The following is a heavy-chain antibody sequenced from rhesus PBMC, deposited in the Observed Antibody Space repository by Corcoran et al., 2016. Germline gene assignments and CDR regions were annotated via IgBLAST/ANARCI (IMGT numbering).Heavy chain of an antibody. CDR2: IRGSRGSP. CDR3: ARESRWYGLDS. J-gene: IGHJ6*01. D-gene: IGHD2-15*01. Sequence: QVQLQESGPGLVKPSETLSLTCAVSGGSFSGYYWGWIRQPPGKGREWLGYIRGSRGSPNYNPYLKSRVTISTATSKNHFSLKLSSGTAAGTAVYYWARESRWYGLDSWGQGVVVTVSS. V-gene: IGHV4-165*01. CDR1: GGSFSGYY.